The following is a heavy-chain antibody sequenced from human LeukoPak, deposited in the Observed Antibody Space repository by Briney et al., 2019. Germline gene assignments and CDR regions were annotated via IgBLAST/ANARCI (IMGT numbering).Heavy chain of an antibody. CDR2: IYTSGST. CDR1: GGSISSYY. V-gene: IGHV4-4*07. CDR3: ARVSSGRWGVDP. Sequence: SETLSLTCTVSGGSISSYYWSWIRQPAWKGLDWIGRIYTSGSTNYNPSLKSRVTMSVDTSKNQFSLKLSSVTAADTAVYYCARVSSGRWGVDPWGQGTLVTVSS. J-gene: IGHJ5*02. D-gene: IGHD6-19*01.